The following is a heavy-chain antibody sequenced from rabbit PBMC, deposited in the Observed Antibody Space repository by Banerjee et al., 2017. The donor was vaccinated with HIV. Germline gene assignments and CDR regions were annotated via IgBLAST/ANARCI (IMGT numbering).Heavy chain of an antibody. Sequence: QSLEESGGDLVKPEGSLTLTCTASGFSFSSSYYMCWVRQAPGKGLEWIACIDAGSSGSTWYTRWAKGRFTISKTSSTTVTLQMTSLTAADTATYFCARRVGGYGYAMDLWGPGTLVTDS. V-gene: IGHV1S40*01. CDR3: ARRVGGYGYAMDL. D-gene: IGHD6-1*01. CDR1: GFSFSSSYY. J-gene: IGHJ4*01. CDR2: IDAGSSGST.